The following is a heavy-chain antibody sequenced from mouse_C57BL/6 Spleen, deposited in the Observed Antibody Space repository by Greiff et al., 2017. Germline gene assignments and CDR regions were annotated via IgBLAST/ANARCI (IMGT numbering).Heavy chain of an antibody. V-gene: IGHV10-1*01. CDR2: IRSKSNNYAT. Sequence: EVKVVESGGGLVQPKGSLKLSCAASGFSFNTYAMNWVRQAPGKGLEWVARIRSKSNNYATYYADSVKDRFTISRDDSESMLYLQMNNLKTEDTAMYYCVRDKDYAMDYWGQRTSDTVSS. CDR1: GFSFNTYA. CDR3: VRDKDYAMDY. J-gene: IGHJ4*01.